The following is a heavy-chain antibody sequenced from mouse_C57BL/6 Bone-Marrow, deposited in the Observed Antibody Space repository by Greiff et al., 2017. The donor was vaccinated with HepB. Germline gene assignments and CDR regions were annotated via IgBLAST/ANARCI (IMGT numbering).Heavy chain of an antibody. CDR3: AKRTSDGYYFDY. Sequence: VKLQESGPGLVQPSQSLSITCTVSGFSLTSYGVHWVRQSPGKGLEWLGVIWRGGSTDYNAAFMSRLSITKDNSKSQVFFKMNSLQADDTAIYYRAKRTSDGYYFDYWGQGTTLTVSS. CDR2: IWRGGST. J-gene: IGHJ2*01. CDR1: GFSLTSYG. V-gene: IGHV2-5*01.